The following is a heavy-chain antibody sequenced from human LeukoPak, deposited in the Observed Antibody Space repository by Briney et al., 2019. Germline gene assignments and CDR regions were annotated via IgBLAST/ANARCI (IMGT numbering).Heavy chain of an antibody. CDR2: ISDRGTT. Sequence: SETLSLTCTVSGGSINNYFWAWIRQPPGKGLEWIGSISDRGTTNYNPSLKNRVSISVDTSKNQFSLDVSSVTAADTAVYYCATLSGNYFNLDSWGQGTLVTFPS. D-gene: IGHD1-26*01. J-gene: IGHJ4*02. CDR3: ATLSGNYFNLDS. CDR1: GGSINNYF. V-gene: IGHV4-59*08.